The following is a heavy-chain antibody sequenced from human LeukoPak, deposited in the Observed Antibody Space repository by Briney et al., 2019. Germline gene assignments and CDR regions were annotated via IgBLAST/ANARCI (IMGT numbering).Heavy chain of an antibody. J-gene: IGHJ3*02. V-gene: IGHV3-43*01. CDR2: VSWDGGST. CDR1: GFTFDDYT. Sequence: ESLTLSCAVSGFTFDDYTMYWGCQGQGQGPGLVSLVSWDGGSTSYSDSVKGRFTISRANSKNTLYLQMNSLRTEDTAVYYCANMIVTCTSTDAFDIWGQGTMVTVSS. D-gene: IGHD3-16*01. CDR3: ANMIVTCTSTDAFDI.